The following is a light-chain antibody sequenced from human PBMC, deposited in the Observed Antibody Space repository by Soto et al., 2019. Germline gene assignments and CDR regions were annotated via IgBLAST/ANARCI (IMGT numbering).Light chain of an antibody. J-gene: IGKJ1*01. CDR3: QQYNSYSLT. Sequence: DIQMTQSPSTLSASVGDRVTITCRASQSISSWLAWYQQKPGKAPKLLIYDASSLESGVPSRFSGSGSGTEFTHTISSLQPDDFATYYCQQYNSYSLTFGQGTKVEIK. CDR1: QSISSW. CDR2: DAS. V-gene: IGKV1-5*01.